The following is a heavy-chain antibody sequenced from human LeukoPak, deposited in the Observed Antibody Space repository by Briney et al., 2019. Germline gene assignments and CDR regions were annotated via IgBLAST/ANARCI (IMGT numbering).Heavy chain of an antibody. CDR2: ISGSGGST. CDR1: GFTFSSYG. V-gene: IGHV3-23*01. CDR3: AKGKSREPLGY. J-gene: IGHJ4*02. Sequence: GGSLRLSCAASGFTFSSYGMSWVRQAPGKGLEWVSAISGSGGSTYYADSVKGRFTISRDNSKNTLYLQMNSLRAEDTAVYYCAKGKSREPLGYWGQGTLVTVSS.